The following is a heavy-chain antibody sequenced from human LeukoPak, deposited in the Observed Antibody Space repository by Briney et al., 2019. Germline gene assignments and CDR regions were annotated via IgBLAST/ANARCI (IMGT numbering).Heavy chain of an antibody. D-gene: IGHD2-2*01. CDR3: ARELREYQPDFDY. CDR1: GFTFSSYG. Sequence: PGGSLRLSCAASGFTFSSYGMHWVRQAPGKGLEWVAVIWYDGSNKYYADSVKGRFTISRDNSKNTPYLQMNSLRAEDTAVYYCARELREYQPDFDYWGQGTLVTVSS. V-gene: IGHV3-33*01. J-gene: IGHJ4*02. CDR2: IWYDGSNK.